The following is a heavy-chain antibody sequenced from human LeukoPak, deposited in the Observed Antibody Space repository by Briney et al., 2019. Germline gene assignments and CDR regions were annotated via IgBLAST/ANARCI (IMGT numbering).Heavy chain of an antibody. CDR3: ARVDTAMVIDY. J-gene: IGHJ4*02. CDR2: IYYSGST. CDR1: GGSISSYY. Sequence: PSETLSLTCTVSGGSISSYYWSWIRQPPGKGLEWIGYIYYSGSTNYNPSLKSRVTISVDTSKNQFSLKLSSMTAADTAVYYCARVDTAMVIDYWGQGTLATVSS. D-gene: IGHD5-18*01. V-gene: IGHV4-59*01.